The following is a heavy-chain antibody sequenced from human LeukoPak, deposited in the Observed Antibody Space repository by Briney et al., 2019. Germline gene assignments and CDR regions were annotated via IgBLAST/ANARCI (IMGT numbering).Heavy chain of an antibody. D-gene: IGHD3-10*01. CDR1: GITLSNYA. CDR3: AKRGVVIRVILVGFHKEAYYFDS. Sequence: GGSLRLSCAVSGITLSNYAMSWVRQAPGKGLEWVAGISGSGGGTNYADSVKGRFIISRDNYKNTLYLQMNSLRVDDTAVYFCAKRGVVIRVILVGFHKEAYYFDSWGQGALVTVSS. J-gene: IGHJ4*02. V-gene: IGHV3-23*01. CDR2: ISGSGGGT.